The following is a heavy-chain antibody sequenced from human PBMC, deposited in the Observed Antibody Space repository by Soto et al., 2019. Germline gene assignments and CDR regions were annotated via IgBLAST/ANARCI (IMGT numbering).Heavy chain of an antibody. Sequence: GWFLRLSCAASGITLDSAWINWVRQAPGKGLEWVAQAKRKAAGGAIDYAAPVKGRFIISRDDSKNMAYLQMNSLKIEDTGLYYCTTGYRTDRYGWGQGT. CDR2: AKRKAAGGAI. V-gene: IGHV3-15*01. D-gene: IGHD5-18*01. CDR3: TTGYRTDRYG. CDR1: GITLDSAW. J-gene: IGHJ4*02.